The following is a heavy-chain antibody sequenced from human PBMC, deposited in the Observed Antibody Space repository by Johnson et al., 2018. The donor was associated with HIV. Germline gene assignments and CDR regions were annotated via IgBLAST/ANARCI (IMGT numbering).Heavy chain of an antibody. V-gene: IGHV3-33*01. Sequence: QVQLVESGGGVVQPGRSLRLSCAASGFTFSSYGMHWVRQAPGKGLEWVAVIWYDGSNKYYADSVKGRFTISRDNAKNSLYLQMNNLRVEDTAVYYCASEVEYSILGGVWGQGTMVTVSS. CDR2: IWYDGSNK. CDR3: ASEVEYSILGGV. D-gene: IGHD6-6*01. CDR1: GFTFSSYG. J-gene: IGHJ3*01.